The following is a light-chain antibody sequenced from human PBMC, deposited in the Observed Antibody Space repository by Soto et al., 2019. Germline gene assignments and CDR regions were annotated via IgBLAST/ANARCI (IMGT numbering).Light chain of an antibody. CDR2: GAS. V-gene: IGKV3-15*01. CDR1: QSVNSN. J-gene: IGKJ1*01. CDR3: QQYNNWPQT. Sequence: EIVMTQSPATLSVSPGERATLSCRASQSVNSNLAWYQQKYGQAPRLLIYGASTRATGIPARFSGSGSGTEFTLTISSLRSEDFAVYYCQQYNNWPQTFGQGTKVDIK.